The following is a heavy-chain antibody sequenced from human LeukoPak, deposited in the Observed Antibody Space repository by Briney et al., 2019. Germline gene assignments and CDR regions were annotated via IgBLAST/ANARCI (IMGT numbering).Heavy chain of an antibody. Sequence: GGSLRLSCAASRFTFSSYWMSWVRQAPGKGLEWVASIKEDGSEKNYVDSVKGRFIISRDNAKNLLYLQMNSLRAEDTAMYYCARDPRSYDFWSGYYSFDYWGQGTLVTVSS. CDR2: IKEDGSEK. J-gene: IGHJ4*02. CDR3: ARDPRSYDFWSGYYSFDY. V-gene: IGHV3-7*01. D-gene: IGHD3-3*01. CDR1: RFTFSSYW.